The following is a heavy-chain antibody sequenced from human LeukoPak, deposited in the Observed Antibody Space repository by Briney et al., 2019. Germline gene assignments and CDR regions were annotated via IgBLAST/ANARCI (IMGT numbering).Heavy chain of an antibody. CDR1: GDSISSYY. D-gene: IGHD3-22*01. J-gene: IGHJ4*02. CDR2: IYYSGTT. CDR3: ARGGWNKFDY. Sequence: SETLSLTCTVSGDSISSYYWSWIRQPPGKGLEWIGYIYYSGTTNYNPSLKSRVTISVDTSKNQFSLKLSSVTAADTAVYYCARGGWNKFDYWGQGTLVTVSS. V-gene: IGHV4-59*01.